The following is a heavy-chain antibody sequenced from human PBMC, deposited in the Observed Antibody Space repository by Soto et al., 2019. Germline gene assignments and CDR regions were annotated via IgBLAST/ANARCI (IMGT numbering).Heavy chain of an antibody. D-gene: IGHD5-12*01. CDR1: GYTFTSYY. V-gene: IGHV1-46*01. CDR2: INPSGGST. Sequence: QVQLVQSGAEVKKPGASVKVSCKASGYTFTSYYMHWVRQAPGQGLEWMGIINPSGGSTSYAQKFQGRVTMTRDTSTSTVYMELSSLRSEDTAVYYCARDLPVDIVATTPGDYWGQGTLVTVSS. J-gene: IGHJ4*02. CDR3: ARDLPVDIVATTPGDY.